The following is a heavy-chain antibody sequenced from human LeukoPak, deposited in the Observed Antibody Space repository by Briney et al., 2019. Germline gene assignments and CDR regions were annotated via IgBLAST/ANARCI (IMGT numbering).Heavy chain of an antibody. CDR3: ARDGEYYDSSGYYDY. Sequence: GGSLRLSCAASGFTFSSYAMSWVRQAPGKGLEWVSAISGCGGSTYYADSVKGRFTISRDNSKNTLYLQMNSLRAEDTAVYYCARDGEYYDSSGYYDYWGQGTLVTVSS. CDR1: GFTFSSYA. D-gene: IGHD3-22*01. CDR2: ISGCGGST. V-gene: IGHV3-23*01. J-gene: IGHJ4*02.